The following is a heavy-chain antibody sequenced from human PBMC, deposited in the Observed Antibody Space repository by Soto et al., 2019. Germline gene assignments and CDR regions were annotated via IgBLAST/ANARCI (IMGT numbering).Heavy chain of an antibody. J-gene: IGHJ4*02. CDR3: ASEVRWLPPDQGDYFDY. CDR1: GGTFGSYA. D-gene: IGHD5-12*01. V-gene: IGHV1-69*01. Sequence: QVQLVRSGAEVKKPGSSVKVSCKASGGTFGSYAISWVRQAPGQGLEWMGWIIPIFGTANYAQKFQGRVTISADESTSTAYMEQCRLRSEDTAVYYCASEVRWLPPDQGDYFDYWGQGTLVTVSS. CDR2: IIPIFGTA.